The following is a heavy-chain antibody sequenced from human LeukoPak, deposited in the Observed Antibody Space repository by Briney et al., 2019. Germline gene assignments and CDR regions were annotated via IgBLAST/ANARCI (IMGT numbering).Heavy chain of an antibody. CDR3: ASGVYYYGSGSYHPGFDY. CDR2: IYYSGST. Sequence: PSETLSLTCTVSGGSISSSSYYWGWIRQPPGKGLEWIGSIYYSGSTYYNPSLKSRVTISVDTSTNQFSLKLSSVTAADTAVYYCASGVYYYGSGSYHPGFDYWGQGTLVTVSS. J-gene: IGHJ4*02. CDR1: GGSISSSSYY. V-gene: IGHV4-39*01. D-gene: IGHD3-10*01.